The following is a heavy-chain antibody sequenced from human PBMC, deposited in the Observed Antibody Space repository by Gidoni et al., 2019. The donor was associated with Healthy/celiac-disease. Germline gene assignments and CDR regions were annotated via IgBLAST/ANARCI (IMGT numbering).Heavy chain of an antibody. CDR1: GFTVSSNY. Sequence: EVQLVDSGGGLIQPGGSLRPSCAASGFTVSSNYRSWVRQAPGKGLEWVSVIYSGGSTYSADSVKGRFTISRENSKNTLYLQMNSLRAEDTAVYYCARDKAVAGHIVWGQGTLVTVSS. V-gene: IGHV3-53*01. D-gene: IGHD6-19*01. CDR2: IYSGGST. CDR3: ARDKAVAGHIV. J-gene: IGHJ4*02.